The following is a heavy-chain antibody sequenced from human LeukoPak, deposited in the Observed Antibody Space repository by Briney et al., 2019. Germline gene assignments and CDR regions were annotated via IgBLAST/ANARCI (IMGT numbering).Heavy chain of an antibody. CDR1: GFTFSSYG. CDR2: IWYDGSNK. J-gene: IGHJ4*02. CDR3: ARDSLNCYDSRGPGDY. D-gene: IGHD3-22*01. Sequence: GRSLRLSCAASGFTFSSYGMHWVRQAPGKGLEWVAVIWYDGSNKYYADSVKGRFTISRDNSKNTLYLQMNSLRAEDTAVYYCARDSLNCYDSRGPGDYGGQGTLVTVSS. V-gene: IGHV3-33*01.